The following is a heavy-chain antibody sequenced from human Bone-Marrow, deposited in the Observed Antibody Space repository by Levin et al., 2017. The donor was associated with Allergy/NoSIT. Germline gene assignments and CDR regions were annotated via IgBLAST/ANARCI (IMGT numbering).Heavy chain of an antibody. CDR2: ISYDGSNK. D-gene: IGHD6-19*01. CDR3: AKDHECSSGWYRLAYYYYGMDV. V-gene: IGHV3-30*18. CDR1: GFTFSSYG. J-gene: IGHJ6*02. Sequence: GGSLRLSCAASGFTFSSYGMHWVRQAPGKGLEWVAVISYDGSNKYYADSVKGRFTISRDNSKNTLYLQMNSLRAEDTAVYYCAKDHECSSGWYRLAYYYYGMDVWGQGTTVTVSS.